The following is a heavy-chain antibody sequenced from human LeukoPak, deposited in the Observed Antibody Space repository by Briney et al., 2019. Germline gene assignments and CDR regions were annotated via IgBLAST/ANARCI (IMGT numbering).Heavy chain of an antibody. J-gene: IGHJ5*02. CDR3: AKSTTLVRQCDR. V-gene: IGHV3-23*01. Sequence: GGSLRLSCAASGFTFSSYAMNWVRQAPGKGLEWVSGINGSGGNTNYADSVKGRFTISRDNSKNTLYLQMNSLRAEDTAIYYCAKSTTLVRQCDRWGQGTLVTVSS. CDR2: INGSGGNT. D-gene: IGHD3-10*01. CDR1: GFTFSSYA.